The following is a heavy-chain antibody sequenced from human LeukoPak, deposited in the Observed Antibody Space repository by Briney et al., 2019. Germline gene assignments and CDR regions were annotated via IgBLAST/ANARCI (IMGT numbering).Heavy chain of an antibody. D-gene: IGHD6-6*01. V-gene: IGHV3-7*01. J-gene: IGHJ6*03. CDR3: ARAHLSSSSTDYMEV. CDR1: GFTFSSYW. CDR2: IKEDGGEK. Sequence: GGSLRLSCAASGFTFSSYWMSWVRQAPGKGLERVANIKEDGGEKYSVDSVKGRFTISRDNSKNTLYLQMNSLRAEDTAVYYCARAHLSSSSTDYMEVWGKGTTVTVSS.